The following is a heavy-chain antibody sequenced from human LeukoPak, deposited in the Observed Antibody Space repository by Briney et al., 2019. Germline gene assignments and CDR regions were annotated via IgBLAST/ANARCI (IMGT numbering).Heavy chain of an antibody. J-gene: IGHJ5*02. CDR3: ARTGGYGDNWFDP. CDR1: GGSISSYY. V-gene: IGHV4-59*08. CDR2: IYYSGST. D-gene: IGHD4/OR15-4a*01. Sequence: SETLSLTCTVSGGSISSYYWSWIRQPPGKGLEWIGYIYYSGSTNYNPSLKSRVTISVDTSKNQFSLKLSSVTAADTAVYYCARTGGYGDNWFDPWGQGTLVTVSS.